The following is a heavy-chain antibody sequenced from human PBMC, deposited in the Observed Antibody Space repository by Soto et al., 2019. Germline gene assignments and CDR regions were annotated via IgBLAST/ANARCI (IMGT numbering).Heavy chain of an antibody. CDR1: GFTFSSYA. J-gene: IGHJ6*02. CDR3: ARDHSGGYYDSSAGYYGMDV. CDR2: ISYDGSNK. V-gene: IGHV3-30-3*01. Sequence: PGGSLRLSCAASGFTFSSYAMHWVRQAPGKGLEWVAVISYDGSNKYYADSVKGRFTISRDNSKNTLYLQMNSLRAEDTAVYYCARDHSGGYYDSSAGYYGMDVWGQGTTVTVSS. D-gene: IGHD3-22*01.